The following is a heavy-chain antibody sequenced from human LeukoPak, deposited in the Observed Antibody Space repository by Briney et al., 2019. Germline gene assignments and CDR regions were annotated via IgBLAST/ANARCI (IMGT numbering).Heavy chain of an antibody. CDR2: ISSSGSTI. D-gene: IGHD6-6*01. CDR3: ATKSSSGGY. Sequence: PGGSLRLSCAASGFTFNRYGMSWVRQAPGKGLEWVSYISSSGSTIYYADSVKGRFTISRDNAKNSLYLQMNSLRAEDTAVYYCATKSSSGGYWGQGTLVTVSS. V-gene: IGHV3-48*01. J-gene: IGHJ4*02. CDR1: GFTFNRYG.